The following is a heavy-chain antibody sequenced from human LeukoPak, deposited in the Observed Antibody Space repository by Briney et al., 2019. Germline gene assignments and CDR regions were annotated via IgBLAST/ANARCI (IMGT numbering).Heavy chain of an antibody. CDR2: IYYSGST. V-gene: IGHV4-61*08. CDR3: ARAYDFWSGYHFDY. CDR1: GGSTSSGGYS. J-gene: IGHJ4*02. Sequence: SGTLSLTCAVSGGSTSSGGYSWSWIRQPPGKGLEWIGYIYYSGSTNYNPSLKSRVTISVDTSKNQFSLKLSSVTAADTAVYYCARAYDFWSGYHFDYWGQGTLVTVSS. D-gene: IGHD3-3*01.